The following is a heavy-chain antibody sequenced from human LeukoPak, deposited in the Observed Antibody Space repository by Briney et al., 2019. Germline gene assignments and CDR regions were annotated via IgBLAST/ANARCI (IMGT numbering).Heavy chain of an antibody. Sequence: PSETLSLTCTVSGGSISSYYWSWIRQPAGKGLEWIGRIYTSGSTNYNPSLKSRVTISVDTSKNQFSLKLSSVTAADTAVYYCASSYYYDSSGYHYLGYFDYWGQGTLVTVSS. CDR2: IYTSGST. V-gene: IGHV4-4*07. CDR3: ASSYYYDSSGYHYLGYFDY. J-gene: IGHJ4*02. D-gene: IGHD3-22*01. CDR1: GGSISSYY.